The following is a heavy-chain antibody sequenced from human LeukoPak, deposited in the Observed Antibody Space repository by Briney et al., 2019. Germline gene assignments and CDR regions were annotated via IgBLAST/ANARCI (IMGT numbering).Heavy chain of an antibody. Sequence: GGSLRLSCAVSGFTVGTYWMDWVRQAPGKGLVWVSRIKSDGTTASYADSVKGRFTISRDNAKNTLYLQMNSLRGEDTAVYHCYGGNAEHWGQGTRVTVSS. CDR3: YGGNAEH. J-gene: IGHJ1*01. V-gene: IGHV3-74*01. CDR2: IKSDGTTA. D-gene: IGHD4-23*01. CDR1: GFTVGTYW.